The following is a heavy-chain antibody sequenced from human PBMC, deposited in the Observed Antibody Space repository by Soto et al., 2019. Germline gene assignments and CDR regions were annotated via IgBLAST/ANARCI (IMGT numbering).Heavy chain of an antibody. Sequence: PVKGSSQASWGTLSSSAISRVRQAPGQRLEWMGGIIPIFGTANYAQKFQGRVTITADKSTSTAYMELSSLRSEDTAVYYCARSIVGATKYYYYGMDVWGQGTTVTVSS. D-gene: IGHD1-26*01. V-gene: IGHV1-69*06. CDR2: IIPIFGTA. CDR3: ARSIVGATKYYYYGMDV. J-gene: IGHJ6*02. CDR1: WGTLSSSA.